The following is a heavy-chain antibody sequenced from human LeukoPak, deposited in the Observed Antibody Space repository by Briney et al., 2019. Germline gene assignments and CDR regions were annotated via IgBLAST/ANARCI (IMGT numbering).Heavy chain of an antibody. V-gene: IGHV3-9*01. Sequence: GGSLRLSCAASGFTFDDYAMHWVRQAPGKGLEWVSGISWNSGSIGYVDSVKGRFTISRDNAKNSLYLQMNSLRAEDTALYYCAKGSQWELLHHFDYWGQGTLVTVSS. CDR3: AKGSQWELLHHFDY. J-gene: IGHJ4*02. CDR2: ISWNSGSI. CDR1: GFTFDDYA. D-gene: IGHD1-26*01.